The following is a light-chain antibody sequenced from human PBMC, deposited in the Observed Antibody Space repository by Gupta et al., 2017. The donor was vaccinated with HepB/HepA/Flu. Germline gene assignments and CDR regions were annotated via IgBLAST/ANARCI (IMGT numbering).Light chain of an antibody. J-gene: IGLJ2*01. CDR3: QSYDNSLSGVV. CDR1: SSNIGADYD. V-gene: IGLV1-40*01. Sequence: QSVLTHPPSVSGAPGQTVTISCAGSSSNIGADYDVHWYQQLPGTAPKLLIYGKKNRASGVPDRFSGSKSGTSASLAITGLQAEDEADYYCQSYDNSLSGVVFGGGTKVTVL. CDR2: GKK.